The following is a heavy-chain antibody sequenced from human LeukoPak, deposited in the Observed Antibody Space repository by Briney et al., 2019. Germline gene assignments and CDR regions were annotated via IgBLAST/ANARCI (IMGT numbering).Heavy chain of an antibody. D-gene: IGHD3-22*01. CDR2: IYISGST. CDR3: ARGPYYFDSSGAFDI. V-gene: IGHV4-4*07. CDR1: GGSISSYY. J-gene: IGHJ3*02. Sequence: PSETLSLTCTVSGGSISSYYWSWIRQPAGKGLEWIGRIYISGSTNYNPSLKSRVTMSQDTSKNQFSLKLSSVTAADTAVYYCARGPYYFDSSGAFDIWGQGTMVTVSS.